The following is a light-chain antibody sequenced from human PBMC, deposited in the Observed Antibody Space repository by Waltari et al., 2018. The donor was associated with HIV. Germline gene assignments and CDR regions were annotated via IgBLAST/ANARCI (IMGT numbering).Light chain of an antibody. Sequence: QSALTQPPSASGSPGQSLPISCTATTRDVGGYNFVSWYQQHPGNAPKRMIFAVTKRPSGVPARFSGSKSGNTASLTVSGLQADDEADYYCSSYAGSNNLVFGGGTKLTVL. V-gene: IGLV2-8*01. CDR1: TRDVGGYNF. J-gene: IGLJ2*01. CDR3: SSYAGSNNLV. CDR2: AVT.